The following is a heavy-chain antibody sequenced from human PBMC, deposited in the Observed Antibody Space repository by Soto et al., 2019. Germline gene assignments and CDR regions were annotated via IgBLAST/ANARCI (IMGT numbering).Heavy chain of an antibody. Sequence: QVQLQESGPGLVQPSGTLSLTCAVSGDSISTTFWWTWVRQPPGKGLEWIGEIHHGGHTNYNQSLKRRVTTSIDKSKNQFSLSLASVTPADTAVYFCASAAVVNNWLDPWGQGTLVTVSS. CDR2: IHHGGHT. D-gene: IGHD2-21*01. CDR3: ASAAVVNNWLDP. V-gene: IGHV4-4*02. J-gene: IGHJ5*02. CDR1: GDSISTTFW.